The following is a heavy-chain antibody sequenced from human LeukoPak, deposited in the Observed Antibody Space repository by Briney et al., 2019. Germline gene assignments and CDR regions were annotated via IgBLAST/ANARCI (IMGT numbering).Heavy chain of an antibody. Sequence: SETLSLTCAVYGGSFSGYYWSWIRQPPGKGLEWIGEINHSGSTNYNPSLKSRVTISVDTSKNQFPLKLSSVTAADTAVYYCARAPGYYDSSGSAFDIWGQGTMVTVSS. D-gene: IGHD3-22*01. V-gene: IGHV4-34*01. CDR3: ARAPGYYDSSGSAFDI. CDR2: INHSGST. J-gene: IGHJ3*02. CDR1: GGSFSGYY.